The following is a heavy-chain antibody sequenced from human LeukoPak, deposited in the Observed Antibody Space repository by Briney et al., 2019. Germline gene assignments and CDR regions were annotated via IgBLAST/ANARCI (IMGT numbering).Heavy chain of an antibody. CDR2: IIPIFGTA. J-gene: IGHJ4*02. Sequence: SVKVSCKASGGTFSSYAISWVRQAPGQGLEWMGGIIPIFGTANYAQKFQGRVTITTDESTSTAYMELSSLRSEDTAVYYCARGRYYDFWSGYFAAGGDYWGQGTLVTVFS. CDR3: ARGRYYDFWSGYFAAGGDY. V-gene: IGHV1-69*05. D-gene: IGHD3-3*01. CDR1: GGTFSSYA.